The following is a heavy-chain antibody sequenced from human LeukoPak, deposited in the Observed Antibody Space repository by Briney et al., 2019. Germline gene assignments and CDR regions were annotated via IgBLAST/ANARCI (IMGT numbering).Heavy chain of an antibody. CDR3: AKDLEAVAGTIVNDY. CDR2: IGASGGTT. J-gene: IGHJ4*02. V-gene: IGHV3-23*01. Sequence: GGSLRLSCAVSGFTFTKNAMNGARKVQGKGLEWSPGIGASGGTTYYADSVQGRFTISRDNSKNTLYLQLNRLRAEDTGVYFCAKDLEAVAGTIVNDYWGQGTLVTVSS. CDR1: GFTFTKNA. D-gene: IGHD6-19*01.